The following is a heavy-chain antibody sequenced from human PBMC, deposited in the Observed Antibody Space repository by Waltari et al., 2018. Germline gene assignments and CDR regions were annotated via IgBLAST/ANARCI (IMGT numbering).Heavy chain of an antibody. CDR2: IYHSGST. CDR1: GGSISRGGYY. J-gene: IGHJ3*02. D-gene: IGHD3-10*01. Sequence: QVQLQESGPGLVKPSQTLSLTCTVSGGSISRGGYYWSWPRQHPGKGLEWIGYIYHSGSTYYNPSLKSRVTISVDRSKNQFSLKLSSVTAADTAVYYCARVLEGSGAFDIWGQGTMVTVSS. V-gene: IGHV4-31*03. CDR3: ARVLEGSGAFDI.